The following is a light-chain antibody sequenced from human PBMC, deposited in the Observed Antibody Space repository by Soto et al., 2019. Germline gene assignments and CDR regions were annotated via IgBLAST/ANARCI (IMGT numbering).Light chain of an antibody. J-gene: IGKJ1*01. CDR1: HSISSW. CDR3: HQGET. CDR2: KAS. V-gene: IGKV1-5*03. Sequence: DIQMTQSPSTLSASVGDRVTITCRASHSISSWLAWYQQKPGKAPKLLIYKASSLESGVPSRFSGSGSGTEFTLTISSLQPAEFATYYCHQGETFDHGTKVEIK.